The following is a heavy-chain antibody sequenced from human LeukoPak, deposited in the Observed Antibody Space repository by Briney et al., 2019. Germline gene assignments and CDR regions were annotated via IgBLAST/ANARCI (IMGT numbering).Heavy chain of an antibody. Sequence: PSETLSLTCTVSGGSISSYYWSWIRQPAGKGLEWIGRIYTSGSTNYNPSLKSRVTMSVDTSKNQFSLKLSSVTAADTAVYYCARGVVVVAATNWGSYLDAFDIWGQGTMVTVSS. CDR1: GGSISSYY. V-gene: IGHV4-4*07. CDR2: IYTSGST. J-gene: IGHJ3*02. CDR3: ARGVVVVAATNWGSYLDAFDI. D-gene: IGHD2-15*01.